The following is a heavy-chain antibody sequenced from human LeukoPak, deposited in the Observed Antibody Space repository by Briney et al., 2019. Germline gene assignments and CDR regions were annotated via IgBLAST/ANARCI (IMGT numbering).Heavy chain of an antibody. D-gene: IGHD3-22*01. V-gene: IGHV3-21*01. J-gene: IGHJ4*02. CDR1: GFTFSSYS. Sequence: GSLRLSCAVSGFTFSSYSMNWVRQAPGKGLEWVSSISSSSSYIYYADSVKGRFTISRDNAKNSLYLQMNSLRVEDTAVYYCARDWDEKYYYDSSGYSDYWGQGTLVTVSS. CDR2: ISSSSSYI. CDR3: ARDWDEKYYYDSSGYSDY.